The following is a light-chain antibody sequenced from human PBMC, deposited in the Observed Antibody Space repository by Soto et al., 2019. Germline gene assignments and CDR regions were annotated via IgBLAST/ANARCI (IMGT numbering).Light chain of an antibody. CDR3: SSYTTGSLVV. J-gene: IGLJ2*01. CDR1: SSDVGAYDY. Sequence: QSALTQAASVSGSPGQSITISCTGTSSDVGAYDYVTWYQQHPGKAPKVMIYKVSNRPSGVSNRFSGSKSGNTASLTISELQAEDEADYYCSSYTTGSLVVFGGGTKVTVL. CDR2: KVS. V-gene: IGLV2-14*01.